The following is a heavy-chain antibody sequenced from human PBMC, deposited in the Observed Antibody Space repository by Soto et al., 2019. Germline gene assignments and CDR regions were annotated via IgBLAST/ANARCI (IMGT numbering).Heavy chain of an antibody. V-gene: IGHV1-69*13. CDR1: GGTFSSYA. CDR2: IIPIFGTA. J-gene: IGHJ4*02. D-gene: IGHD3-22*01. Sequence: SVKVSCKASGGTFSSYAISWVRQAPGQGLEWMGGIIPIFGTANYAQKFQGRVTITADESTSTAYMELSSLRSEDTAVYYCARVGAYYYDSSCYRPFDYWGQGTLVTVSS. CDR3: ARVGAYYYDSSCYRPFDY.